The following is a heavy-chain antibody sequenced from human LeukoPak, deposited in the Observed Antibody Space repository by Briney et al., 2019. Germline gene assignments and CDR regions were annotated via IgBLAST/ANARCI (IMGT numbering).Heavy chain of an antibody. CDR2: IYNSGST. D-gene: IGHD6-13*01. V-gene: IGHV4-30-4*02. Sequence: SETLSLTCTVSGGSISSGDYYWSWIRQPPGKGLEWIGYIYNSGSTYYNPSLKSRVTISVDTSKNQFSLKLSSVTAADTAVYYCARASAAGLFDYWGQGTLVTVSS. J-gene: IGHJ4*02. CDR3: ARASAAGLFDY. CDR1: GGSISSGDYY.